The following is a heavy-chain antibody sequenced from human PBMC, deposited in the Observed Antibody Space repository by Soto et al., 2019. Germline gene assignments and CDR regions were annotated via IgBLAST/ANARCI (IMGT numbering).Heavy chain of an antibody. CDR2: IHIAGDT. V-gene: IGHV3-13*04. J-gene: IGHJ5*02. CDR1: GFTFSSYG. CDR3: VRGLRGGFDP. Sequence: GGSLRLSCVASGFTFSSYGMHWVRQAPGKGLEWVSGIHIAGDTYYPGSVKGRFTISRENDKKSLYLQMNSLRPGDTAVYYCVRGLRGGFDPWGQGTLVTVSS. D-gene: IGHD2-15*01.